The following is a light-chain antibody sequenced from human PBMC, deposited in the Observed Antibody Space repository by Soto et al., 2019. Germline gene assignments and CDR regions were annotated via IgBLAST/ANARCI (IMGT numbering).Light chain of an antibody. Sequence: EVVLTQSPGTLSLSPGERATLSCRASQSVSTSLAWYQQKPGQAPRLLIYDASNRAPGIPARFSGSGSGTDFTLSISSLEPEDFAVYYCQEYGSPSRTFGQGTKLEIK. CDR1: QSVSTS. CDR3: QEYGSPSRT. J-gene: IGKJ2*01. CDR2: DAS. V-gene: IGKV3-11*01.